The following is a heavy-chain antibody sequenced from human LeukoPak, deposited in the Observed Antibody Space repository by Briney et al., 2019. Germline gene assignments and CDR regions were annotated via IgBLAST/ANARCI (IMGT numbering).Heavy chain of an antibody. V-gene: IGHV3-30*02. J-gene: IGHJ6*03. CDR2: IRYDGGNK. CDR1: GFTFSSYG. Sequence: GGSLRLSCAASGFTFSSYGMHWVRQAPGKGLEWVAFIRYDGGNKYHADSVKGRFTISRDNSKKTLSLQMNSLRAEDTAVYYCAKGTGILSPYYMDVWGKGTTVTVSS. D-gene: IGHD2-15*01. CDR3: AKGTGILSPYYMDV.